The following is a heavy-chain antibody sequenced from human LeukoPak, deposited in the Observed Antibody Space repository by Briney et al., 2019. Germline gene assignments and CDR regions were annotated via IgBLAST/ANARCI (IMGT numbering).Heavy chain of an antibody. J-gene: IGHJ6*03. V-gene: IGHV3-23*01. CDR2: ISERGGGT. CDR3: AKSVDYYYYYMDV. Sequence: GGSLRLSCVVSGLSLSNYAMTWVRQAPGKGLEWVSYISERGGGTTYADSVKGRFTISRDTSLNTLYLQMTSLRAEDTAVYYCAKSVDYYYYYMDVWGKGTTVTVSS. CDR1: GLSLSNYA.